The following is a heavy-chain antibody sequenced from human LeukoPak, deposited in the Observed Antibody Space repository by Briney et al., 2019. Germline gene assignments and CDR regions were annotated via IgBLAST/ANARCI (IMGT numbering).Heavy chain of an antibody. J-gene: IGHJ4*02. CDR1: GGSISPSSYS. CDR3: AGLEGARGRY. D-gene: IGHD1-26*01. Sequence: SETLSLTCTVSGGSISPSSYSWGWIRQPPGKGLEWIGSSYYNGRTYYNPSLKSRVTISVDTSKKQFSLNLSSVTAADTAVYYCAGLEGARGRYWGQGTLVTVSS. V-gene: IGHV4-39*01. CDR2: SYYNGRT.